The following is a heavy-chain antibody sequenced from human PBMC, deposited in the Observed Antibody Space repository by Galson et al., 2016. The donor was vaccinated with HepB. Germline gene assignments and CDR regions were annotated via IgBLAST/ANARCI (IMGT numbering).Heavy chain of an antibody. J-gene: IGHJ3*01. V-gene: IGHV4-38-2*02. D-gene: IGHD2-21*01. CDR3: VSSGDSGAFDF. Sequence: SETLSLTCTVSGYAISSGYDYWGWIRQPPGKGLEWIASVDQSGRTYYNPSLKSRVTISVDPSKNQFSLKLNSLTAADTAVFYCVSSGDSGAFDFWGQGTLVTVSS. CDR1: GYAISSGYDY. CDR2: VDQSGRT.